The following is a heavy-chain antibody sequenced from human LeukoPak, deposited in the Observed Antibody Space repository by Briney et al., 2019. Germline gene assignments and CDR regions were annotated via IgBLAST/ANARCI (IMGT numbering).Heavy chain of an antibody. J-gene: IGHJ4*02. CDR3: AKDGRIAAAGTRGRQPFDY. CDR1: GFTFSSYG. D-gene: IGHD6-13*01. V-gene: IGHV3-30*18. CDR2: ISYDGSNK. Sequence: PGGPLRLSCAASGFTFSSYGMHWVRQAPGKGLEWVAVISYDGSNKYYADSVKGRFTISRDNSKNTLYLQMNSLRAEDTAVYYCAKDGRIAAAGTRGRQPFDYWGQGTLVTVSS.